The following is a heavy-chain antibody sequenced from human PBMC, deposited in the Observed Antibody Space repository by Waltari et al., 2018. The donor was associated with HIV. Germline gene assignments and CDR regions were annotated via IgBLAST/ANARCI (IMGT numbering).Heavy chain of an antibody. J-gene: IGHJ4*02. CDR2: IDHRSAQT. CDR1: GFSFSSYA. D-gene: IGHD3-22*01. CDR3: VRDLLYFYDSSGHYPEFDY. V-gene: IGHV3-23*01. Sequence: EVELLESGWGLVQPGGSLRLSCAASGFSFSSYAMSWVRLAPGEGLEGGSGIDHRSAQTFYADSVKGRITVSSYNLKQTVYLEMNSLRAEDTALYYCVRDLLYFYDSSGHYPEFDYWGRGTLVTVSS.